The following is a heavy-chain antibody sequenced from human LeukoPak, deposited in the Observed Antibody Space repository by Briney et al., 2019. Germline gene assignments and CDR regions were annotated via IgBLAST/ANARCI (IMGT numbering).Heavy chain of an antibody. V-gene: IGHV3-23*01. CDR3: AKHGQRFGESPLWGDY. Sequence: PGGSLRLSCAASGFTFSSYAMSWVRQAPGEGLEWVSAISGSGGSTYYADSVKGRFTISRDNSKNTLYLQMNSLRAEDTAVYYCAKHGQRFGESPLWGDYWGQGTLVSVSS. CDR2: ISGSGGST. D-gene: IGHD3-10*01. J-gene: IGHJ4*02. CDR1: GFTFSSYA.